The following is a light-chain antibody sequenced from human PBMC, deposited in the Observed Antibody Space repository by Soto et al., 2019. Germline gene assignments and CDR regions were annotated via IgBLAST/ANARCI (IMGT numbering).Light chain of an antibody. CDR2: GAS. J-gene: IGKJ2*01. V-gene: IGKV3-15*01. CDR1: QSIRNS. CDR3: QQYNNWPPYT. Sequence: IVMTQSPATLSVSPWERATLSCRASQSIRNSLAWYQQKPGQAPRLLLYGASTRATGIPARFSGGGSGTEFTLTISSLQSEDFAVYYCQQYNNWPPYTFGQGPRWIS.